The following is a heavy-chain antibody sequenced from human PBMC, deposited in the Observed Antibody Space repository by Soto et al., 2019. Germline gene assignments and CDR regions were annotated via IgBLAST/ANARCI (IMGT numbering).Heavy chain of an antibody. CDR2: ISGSSSMI. Sequence: GGSLRLSCAASGSTFSRYEMNWVRQAPGKGLEWVSYISGSSSMIYYADSVKGRFTISRDNAKNSLYLQMNSLRAEDTAVYYCATDFWSEYSWGQGTLVTVSS. CDR1: GSTFSRYE. V-gene: IGHV3-48*03. CDR3: ATDFWSEYS. J-gene: IGHJ5*02. D-gene: IGHD3-3*01.